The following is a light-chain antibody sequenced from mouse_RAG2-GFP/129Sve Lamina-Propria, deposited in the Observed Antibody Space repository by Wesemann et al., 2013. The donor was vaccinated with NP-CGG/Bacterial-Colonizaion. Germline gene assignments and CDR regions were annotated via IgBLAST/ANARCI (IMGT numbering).Light chain of an antibody. V-gene: IGKV4-57*01. J-gene: IGKJ4*01. Sequence: QLVLSQSPAIMSASPGEKVTITCSASSSVSYMYWFQQKPGTSPKLWIYGTSNLASGVPARFSGSGSGTSYSLTISRMEAEDAATYYCQQRSSYPIFTFGSGTKLEIK. CDR3: QQRSSYPIFT. CDR2: GTS. CDR1: SSVSY.